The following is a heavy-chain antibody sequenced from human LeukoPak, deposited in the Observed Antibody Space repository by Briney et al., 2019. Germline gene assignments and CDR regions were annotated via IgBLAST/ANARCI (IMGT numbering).Heavy chain of an antibody. Sequence: TGGSLRLSCAASGFTFSSYGMHWVRQAPGEGLEWVAVISYDGTKKYYADSVKGRFTISRDNSKNTLYLQMNSLRAEDTAVYYCAKDLRGFLYGDYDYYYYGMDVWGQGTTVTVSS. D-gene: IGHD4-17*01. CDR1: GFTFSSYG. V-gene: IGHV3-30*18. J-gene: IGHJ6*02. CDR3: AKDLRGFLYGDYDYYYYGMDV. CDR2: ISYDGTKK.